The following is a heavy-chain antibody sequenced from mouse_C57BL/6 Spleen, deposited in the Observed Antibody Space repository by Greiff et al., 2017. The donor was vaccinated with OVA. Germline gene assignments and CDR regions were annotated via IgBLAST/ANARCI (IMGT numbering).Heavy chain of an antibody. D-gene: IGHD2-10*02. Sequence: QVQLQQPGAELVKPGASVTVSCKASGYTFTSYWMHWVKQRPGQGLEWIGRIHPSASDTNYNQKFKGKATLTVDKSSSTAYMQLSSLTSEDSAVYYCAIEAGYGWFAYWGQGTLVTVSA. J-gene: IGHJ3*01. CDR3: AIEAGYGWFAY. V-gene: IGHV1-74*01. CDR2: IHPSASDT. CDR1: GYTFTSYW.